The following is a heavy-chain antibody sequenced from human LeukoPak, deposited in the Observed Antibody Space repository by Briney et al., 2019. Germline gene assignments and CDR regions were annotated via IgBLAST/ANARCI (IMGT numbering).Heavy chain of an antibody. D-gene: IGHD1-26*01. CDR3: ARPGGGSYPDY. CDR1: GGTFSSYA. Sequence: ASVKVSCKASGGTFSSYAISWVRQAPGQGLEWMGRIIPILGIANYAQKFQGRVTITADKSTSTAYMELSSLRSEDTAVYYCARPGGGSYPDYWGQGTLVTVSS. V-gene: IGHV1-69*04. J-gene: IGHJ4*02. CDR2: IIPILGIA.